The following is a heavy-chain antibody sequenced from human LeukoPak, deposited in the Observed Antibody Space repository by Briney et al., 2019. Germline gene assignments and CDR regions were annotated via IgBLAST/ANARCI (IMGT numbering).Heavy chain of an antibody. V-gene: IGHV3-7*01. J-gene: IGHJ6*03. CDR1: GFTFSINW. Sequence: GGSLRLSCAASGFTFSINWMTWVRQAPGKGLEWVANINHDGSEKYYVDSVKGRFTISRDNAKNSLYLQMNSLRAEDTAVYYCARVDYYYYYMDVWGKGTTVTVSS. CDR3: ARVDYYYYYMDV. CDR2: INHDGSEK.